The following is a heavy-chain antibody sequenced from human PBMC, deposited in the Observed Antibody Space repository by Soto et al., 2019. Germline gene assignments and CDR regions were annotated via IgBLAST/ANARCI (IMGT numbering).Heavy chain of an antibody. Sequence: GGSLRLSCAASGFTFSSYAMSWVRQAPGKGLEWVSAISGSGGSTYYADSVKGRFTISRDNSKNTLYLQMNSLRAEDTAVYYCAKVGDTAMVTPYYFDYWGQGTLVTVSS. V-gene: IGHV3-23*01. CDR1: GFTFSSYA. D-gene: IGHD5-18*01. CDR2: ISGSGGST. J-gene: IGHJ4*02. CDR3: AKVGDTAMVTPYYFDY.